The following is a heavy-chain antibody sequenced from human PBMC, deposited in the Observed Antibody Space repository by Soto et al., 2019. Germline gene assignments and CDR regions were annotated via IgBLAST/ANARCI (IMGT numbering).Heavy chain of an antibody. CDR2: IWHDGSNK. CDR3: ARDPSFLAVAGTFICYHYTGMDF. Sequence: SGCTPSNYGRHWILQATGKGLEWVAHIWHDGSNKYYADSVKGRFTISRDNSKNTLYRQMNSLRAEDTAVYYCARDPSFLAVAGTFICYHYTGMDFWVQGPTVTGS. D-gene: IGHD6-19*01. V-gene: IGHV3-33*01. CDR1: GCTPSNYG. J-gene: IGHJ6*02.